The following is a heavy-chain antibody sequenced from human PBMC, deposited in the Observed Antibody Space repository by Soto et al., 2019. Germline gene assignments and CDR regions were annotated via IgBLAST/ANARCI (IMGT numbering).Heavy chain of an antibody. Sequence: QLQLQESGSGLVKPSQTLSLTCAVSGGSISSGGYSWSWIRQPPGKGLESIGYIYHSGSTYYTPTPKSRVTISVDRAKNQVSLKLSSVTAADTAVYYCARGMTTVTTFDYWGQGTLVTVSS. D-gene: IGHD4-17*01. V-gene: IGHV4-30-2*01. CDR2: IYHSGST. CDR3: ARGMTTVTTFDY. CDR1: GGSISSGGYS. J-gene: IGHJ4*02.